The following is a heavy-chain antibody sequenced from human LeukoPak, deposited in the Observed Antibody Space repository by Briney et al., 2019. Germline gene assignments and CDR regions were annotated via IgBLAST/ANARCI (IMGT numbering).Heavy chain of an antibody. Sequence: PGRSLRLSCAASGFTFSSYGMHWVRQAPGKGLEWVAVISYDGSNKYYADSVKGRFTISRDNSKNTLYLQMNSLRAEDTAVYYCAKDRGIGSTTYYYYGMDVWGQGTTVTVSS. CDR3: AKDRGIGSTTYYYYGMDV. CDR2: ISYDGSNK. CDR1: GFTFSSYG. J-gene: IGHJ6*02. D-gene: IGHD1-14*01. V-gene: IGHV3-30*18.